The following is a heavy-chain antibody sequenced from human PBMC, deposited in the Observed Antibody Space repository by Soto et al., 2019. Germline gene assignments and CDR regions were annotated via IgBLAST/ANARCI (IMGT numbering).Heavy chain of an antibody. Sequence: SETLSLTCTVSGGSNSGYYRSWIRQPPGKGLKWIGDVYSSGSTNYNPSLKSRITISMDTSKNQFSLKLSSVTAADTAVYYCARLRYYELLTTYFDRSFDSRGQGSLVTVSS. CDR3: ARLRYYELLTTYFDRSFDS. CDR2: VYSSGST. V-gene: IGHV4-59*08. CDR1: GGSNSGYY. J-gene: IGHJ4*02. D-gene: IGHD3-9*01.